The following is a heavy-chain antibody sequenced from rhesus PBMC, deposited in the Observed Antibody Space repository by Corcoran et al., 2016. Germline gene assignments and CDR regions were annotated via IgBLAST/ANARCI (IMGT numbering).Heavy chain of an antibody. Sequence: QVQLQESGPGLVKPSETLSLTCAVSGGSISSNYWNWIRQPPGKGLEWIGRIYGGSVSTSDNPSLTSRVTISTDTSKNQFSLKLSSVTAADTAVYYCASAYGLDSWGQGVVVTVSS. CDR3: ASAYGLDS. CDR2: IYGGSVST. CDR1: GGSISSNY. J-gene: IGHJ6*01. V-gene: IGHV4-147*01.